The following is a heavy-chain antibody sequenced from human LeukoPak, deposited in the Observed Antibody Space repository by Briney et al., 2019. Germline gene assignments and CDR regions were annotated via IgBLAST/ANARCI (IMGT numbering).Heavy chain of an antibody. D-gene: IGHD4-11*01. J-gene: IGHJ4*02. CDR2: ISYDGSNK. CDR1: GFTFSSYA. CDR3: ARRNDYSNYFSY. V-gene: IGHV3-30-3*01. Sequence: GGSLRLSCAASGFTFSSYAMDWVRQAPGKGLEWVALISYDGSNKYSADSVKGRFTISRDNAKNSLYLQMNSLRAEDTAVYYCARRNDYSNYFSYWGQGTLVTVSS.